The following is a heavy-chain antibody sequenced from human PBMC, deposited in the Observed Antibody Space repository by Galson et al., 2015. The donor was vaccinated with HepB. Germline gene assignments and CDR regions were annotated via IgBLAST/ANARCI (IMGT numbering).Heavy chain of an antibody. J-gene: IGHJ5*02. CDR3: AHTVIALYWFDP. D-gene: IGHD2-21*01. CDR1: GFSFSTSGVG. Sequence: PALVTPTQTLTLTCTLSGFSFSTSGVGVGWIRQPHGKAPEWLGLIYWDGDASYSPSLKSRLTVTKDTSKNQVVLTMSNMDPMDTATYYCAHTVIALYWFDPWGQGTLVIVSS. V-gene: IGHV2-5*02. CDR2: IYWDGDA.